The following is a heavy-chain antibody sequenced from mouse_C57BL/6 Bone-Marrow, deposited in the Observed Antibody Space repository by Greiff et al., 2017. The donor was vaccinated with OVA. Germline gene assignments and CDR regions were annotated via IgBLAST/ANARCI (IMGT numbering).Heavy chain of an antibody. CDR2: ISSGSSTI. J-gene: IGHJ4*01. CDR1: GFTFSDYG. Sequence: DVHLVESGGGLVKPGGSLTLSCAASGFTFSDYGMHWVRQAPEKGLEWVAYISSGSSTIYYADTVKGRFTISRDNAKNTLFLQMTSLRSEDTAMYYCARPYSNYYYAMDYWGQGTSVTVSS. V-gene: IGHV5-17*01. CDR3: ARPYSNYYYAMDY. D-gene: IGHD2-5*01.